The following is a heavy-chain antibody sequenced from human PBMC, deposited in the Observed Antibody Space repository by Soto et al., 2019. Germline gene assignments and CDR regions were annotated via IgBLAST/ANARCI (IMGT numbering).Heavy chain of an antibody. J-gene: IGHJ6*02. D-gene: IGHD4-17*01. V-gene: IGHV3-74*01. CDR3: ARWSTVTTPDRDYYYGMDV. CDR2: INSDGRTT. Sequence: GGSLRLSCAVSGFTFSGYWMHWVRQAPGKGLVWVSRINSDGRTTNYADSVKGRFTISRDNAKDTLYLQMDSLRAEDTAVYYCARWSTVTTPDRDYYYGMDVWGQGTTVTVSS. CDR1: GFTFSGYW.